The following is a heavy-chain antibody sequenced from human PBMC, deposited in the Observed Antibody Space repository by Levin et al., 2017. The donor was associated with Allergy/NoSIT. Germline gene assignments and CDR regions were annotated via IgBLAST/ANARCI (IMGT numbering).Heavy chain of an antibody. J-gene: IGHJ4*02. V-gene: IGHV3-7*04. Sequence: SCAASGFTFSTYWMSWVRQAPGKGLEWVANIKQYGSEKYYVDSVKGRFTISRDNAKNSLYLQMNSLRVEDTAVYYCARDRTGASWGQGTLVTVSS. D-gene: IGHD1-26*01. CDR2: IKQYGSEK. CDR3: ARDRTGAS. CDR1: GFTFSTYW.